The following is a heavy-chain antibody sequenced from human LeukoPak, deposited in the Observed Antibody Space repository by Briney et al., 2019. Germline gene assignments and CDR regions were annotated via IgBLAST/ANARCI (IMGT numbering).Heavy chain of an antibody. CDR2: ISSSSSYI. Sequence: GGSLRLSCAASGFTFSSYSMNWVRQAPGKGLEWVSSISSSSSYIYYADSVKGRFTISRDNAKNSLYLQMNSLRAEDTAVYYCASGTSHCSSTSCGLDPWGQGTLDTVSS. J-gene: IGHJ5*02. CDR1: GFTFSSYS. V-gene: IGHV3-21*01. CDR3: ASGTSHCSSTSCGLDP. D-gene: IGHD2-2*01.